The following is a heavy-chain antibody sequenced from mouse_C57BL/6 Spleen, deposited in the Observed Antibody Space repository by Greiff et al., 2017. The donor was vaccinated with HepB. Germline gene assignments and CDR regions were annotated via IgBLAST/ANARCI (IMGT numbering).Heavy chain of an antibody. J-gene: IGHJ3*01. CDR3: ARSGYYGPFAY. V-gene: IGHV1-53*01. D-gene: IGHD1-2*01. Sequence: QVQLQQSGTELVKPGASVKLSCKASGYTFPSYWMHWVKQRPGQGLEWIGNINPSNGGTNYNEKLKSKATLTVDQSSRTAYMQLSSLTSEDSGVYYCARSGYYGPFAYWGQGTLVTVSA. CDR1: GYTFPSYW. CDR2: INPSNGGT.